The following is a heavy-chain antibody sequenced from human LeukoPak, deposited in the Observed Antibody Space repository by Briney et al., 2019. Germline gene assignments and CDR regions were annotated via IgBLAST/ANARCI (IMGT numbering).Heavy chain of an antibody. D-gene: IGHD4-17*01. J-gene: IGHJ4*02. Sequence: GGSLRLSCAASGFTLSYYWMSWVRQAPGKGLEWVANIKQDGSEKYYVDSVKGRFTISRDNAKNSLYLQMNSLRAEDTALYYCAKYRLVYGDYGDAFDYWGQGTLVTVSS. V-gene: IGHV3-7*03. CDR3: AKYRLVYGDYGDAFDY. CDR1: GFTLSYYW. CDR2: IKQDGSEK.